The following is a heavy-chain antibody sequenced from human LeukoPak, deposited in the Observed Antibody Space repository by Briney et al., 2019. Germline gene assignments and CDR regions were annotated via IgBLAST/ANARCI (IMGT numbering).Heavy chain of an antibody. J-gene: IGHJ4*02. V-gene: IGHV3-23*01. Sequence: GGSLRLSCAASGVTFTSYAMSWVRQAPGKGLEWVSATSGSGGNTYYADSVKGRFTISRDNSQNTLYLQMSSLRAEDSAVYYCAKADGSGTYYTRPSDYWGQGTLVTVSS. D-gene: IGHD3-10*01. CDR3: AKADGSGTYYTRPSDY. CDR2: TSGSGGNT. CDR1: GVTFTSYA.